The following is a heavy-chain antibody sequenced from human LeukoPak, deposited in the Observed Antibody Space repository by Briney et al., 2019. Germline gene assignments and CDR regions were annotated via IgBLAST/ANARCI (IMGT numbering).Heavy chain of an antibody. D-gene: IGHD2-15*01. Sequence: SQNLSLTCTVSGGSISSGSYYWSWIRQPAGKGLEWIGRIYTSGSTNYNPSLKSRVTISVDTSKNQFSLKLSSVTAADTAVYYCAREFGSWYKRNYYYYYMDVWGKGTTVTVSS. V-gene: IGHV4-61*02. CDR1: GGSISSGSYY. CDR2: IYTSGST. J-gene: IGHJ6*03. CDR3: AREFGSWYKRNYYYYYMDV.